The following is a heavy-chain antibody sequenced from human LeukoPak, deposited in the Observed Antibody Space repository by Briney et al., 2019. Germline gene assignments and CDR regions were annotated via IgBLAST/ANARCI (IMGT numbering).Heavy chain of an antibody. Sequence: GSLRLSCAASGFTYRNYGMHWVRRAPGKGLEWVTFIRNDGRGKYYADSVRGRFTISRDGSKNTLYLQMNSLRAEDTAVYHCVQDRDWGFGYWGRGTLVTVSS. D-gene: IGHD7-27*01. V-gene: IGHV3-30*02. J-gene: IGHJ4*02. CDR2: IRNDGRGK. CDR3: VQDRDWGFGY. CDR1: GFTYRNYG.